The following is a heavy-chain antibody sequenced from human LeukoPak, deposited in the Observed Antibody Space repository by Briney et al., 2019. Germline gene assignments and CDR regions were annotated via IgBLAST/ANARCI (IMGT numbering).Heavy chain of an antibody. CDR2: IYHSGST. V-gene: IGHV4-30-2*01. CDR3: AKDSPKRYSGSYFDC. D-gene: IGHD1-26*01. CDR1: GGSISSGGYY. Sequence: SETLSLTCTVSGGSISSGGYYWSWIRQPPGKGLEWIGYIYHSGSTYYNSSLKSRVAISVDRSKNQFSLKLTSVTAADTAVYYCAKDSPKRYSGSYFDCWGQGTLVTVSS. J-gene: IGHJ4*02.